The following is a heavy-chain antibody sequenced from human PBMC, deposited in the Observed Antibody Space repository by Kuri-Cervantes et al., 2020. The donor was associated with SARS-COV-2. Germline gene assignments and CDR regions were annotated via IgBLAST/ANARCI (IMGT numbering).Heavy chain of an antibody. J-gene: IGHJ4*02. CDR1: GFTSGDYA. V-gene: IGHV3-49*04. CDR3: SVLDFWSGYYNDY. Sequence: GESLKISCTASGFTSGDYAMSWVRQAPGKGLEWVGFIRSKAYGGTTEYAASVKGRFTISRDDSKSIAYLQMNSLKTEDTAVYYCSVLDFWSGYYNDYWGQGTLVTVSS. CDR2: IRSKAYGGTT. D-gene: IGHD3-3*01.